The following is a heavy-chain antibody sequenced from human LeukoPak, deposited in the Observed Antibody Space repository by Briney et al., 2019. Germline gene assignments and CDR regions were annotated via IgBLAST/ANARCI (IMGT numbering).Heavy chain of an antibody. CDR2: ISAYNGNT. V-gene: IGHV1-18*01. J-gene: IGHJ4*02. D-gene: IGHD2-2*01. Sequence: ASVEVSCKAAGYTFTSYGISWVRQAPGQGPEWMGWISAYNGNTNYAQKLQGRVTMTTDTSTSTAYMELRSLRSDDTAVYYCARDCSSTSCYLGLDYWGQGTLVTVSS. CDR1: GYTFTSYG. CDR3: ARDCSSTSCYLGLDY.